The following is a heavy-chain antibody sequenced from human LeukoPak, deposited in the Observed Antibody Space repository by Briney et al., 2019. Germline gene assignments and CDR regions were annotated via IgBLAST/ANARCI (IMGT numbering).Heavy chain of an antibody. CDR3: AKDQGYSSSWFDY. CDR2: ISGSGGST. J-gene: IGHJ4*02. CDR1: GFTFSSYA. Sequence: QPGRSLRLSCAASGFTFSSYAMSWVRQAPGKGLEWVSAISGSGGSTYYADSVKGRFTISRDNSKNTLYLQMNSLRAEDTAVYYCAKDQGYSSSWFDYWGQGTLVTVSS. V-gene: IGHV3-23*01. D-gene: IGHD6-13*01.